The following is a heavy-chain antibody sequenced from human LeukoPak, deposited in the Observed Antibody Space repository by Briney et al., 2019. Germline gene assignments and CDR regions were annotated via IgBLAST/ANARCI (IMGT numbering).Heavy chain of an antibody. V-gene: IGHV4-39*07. Sequence: SETLSLTCTVSGGSISSYYWGWIRQPPGKGLEWIGSIFYSGNAYYNPSLKSRLTISVDTSKNQFSLKLNSVTAADTAVYFCARDRRVRGFDVWGQGTRVTVSS. CDR3: ARDRRVRGFDV. CDR2: IFYSGNA. J-gene: IGHJ3*01. CDR1: GGSISSYY. D-gene: IGHD3-10*01.